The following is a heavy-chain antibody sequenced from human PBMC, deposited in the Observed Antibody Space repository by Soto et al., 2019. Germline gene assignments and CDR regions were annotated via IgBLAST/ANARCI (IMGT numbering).Heavy chain of an antibody. CDR2: VYHSGST. CDR1: GGSISSYY. CDR3: AGVCFWQCHSSPRLDV. Sequence: SETLCLTWTVSGGSISSYYWIWIRQPPGKGLEWIGYVYHSGSTNYNPSLKSRVAMSVDTSENQISLQLSSVTAADTAVYYCAGVCFWQCHSSPRLDVGVQ. V-gene: IGHV4-59*01. J-gene: IGHJ6*02. D-gene: IGHD3-16*01.